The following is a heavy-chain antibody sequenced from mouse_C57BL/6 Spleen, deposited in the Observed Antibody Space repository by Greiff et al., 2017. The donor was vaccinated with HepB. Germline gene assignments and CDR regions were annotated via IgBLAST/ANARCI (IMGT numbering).Heavy chain of an antibody. V-gene: IGHV1-76*01. CDR3: AREGYYYLDY. D-gene: IGHD1-1*02. Sequence: VQLQQSGAELVRPGASVKLSCKASGYTFTDYYINWVKQRPGQGLEWIARIYPGSGNTYYNEKFKGKATLTAEKSSSTAYMQLSSLTSEDSAVYFCAREGYYYLDYWGQGTTLTVSS. CDR1: GYTFTDYY. CDR2: IYPGSGNT. J-gene: IGHJ2*01.